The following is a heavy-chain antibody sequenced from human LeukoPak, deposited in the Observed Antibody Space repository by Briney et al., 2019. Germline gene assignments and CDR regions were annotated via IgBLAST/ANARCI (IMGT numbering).Heavy chain of an antibody. J-gene: IGHJ5*02. CDR2: ISPNSGAT. V-gene: IGHV1-2*02. CDR1: GYTFTDYF. D-gene: IGHD6-13*01. Sequence: GSSVKVSCKASGYTFTDYFIHLVRQAPGPGLEWVGLISPNSGATNYAQNFQGRVTMTRDTSITTAYMDLSSLRSDDTAVYYCVRDPIHNSSPSAPGTDGFDPWDEGTLVTVSS. CDR3: VRDPIHNSSPSAPGTDGFDP.